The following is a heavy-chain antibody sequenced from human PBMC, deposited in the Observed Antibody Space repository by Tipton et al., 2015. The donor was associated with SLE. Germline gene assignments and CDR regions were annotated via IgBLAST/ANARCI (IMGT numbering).Heavy chain of an antibody. CDR2: IWYDGSNK. V-gene: IGHV3-33*06. D-gene: IGHD2-15*01. CDR1: GFTFSSYG. CDR3: AKDQGYCSGGSCYFFDY. Sequence: SLRLSCAASGFTFSSYGMHWVRQAPGKGLEWVAVIWYDGSNKYYADSVKGRFTISRDNSKNTLYLQMNSLRAEDTAVYYCAKDQGYCSGGSCYFFDYWGQGTLVTVSS. J-gene: IGHJ4*02.